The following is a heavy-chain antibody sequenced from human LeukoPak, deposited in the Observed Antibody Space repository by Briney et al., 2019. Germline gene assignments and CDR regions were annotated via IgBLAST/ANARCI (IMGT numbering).Heavy chain of an antibody. CDR3: ARRLAYYDFWSGYYIMGYYFDY. CDR2: ISRSTSYI. D-gene: IGHD3-3*01. V-gene: IGHV3-21*04. Sequence: GGSLRLSCVASGFTFSSYTMNWVRQAPGKGLEWVSSISRSTSYIYYADPVRGRFTISRDNAKNSLFLHMNSLRAEDTAVYYCARRLAYYDFWSGYYIMGYYFDYWGQGTLVTVSS. CDR1: GFTFSSYT. J-gene: IGHJ4*02.